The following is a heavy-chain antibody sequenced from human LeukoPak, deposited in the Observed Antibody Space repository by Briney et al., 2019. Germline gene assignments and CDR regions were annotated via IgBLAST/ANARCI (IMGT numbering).Heavy chain of an antibody. CDR1: DGSLSNYY. D-gene: IGHD5-24*01. CDR3: AREARREGYRFDY. CDR2: VHYTGNT. V-gene: IGHV4-59*01. Sequence: SETLSLTCTVSDGSLSNYYWSWIRQPPGKGLEWIGYVHYTGNTNYNPSLKSRLTISVDTSKNQFSLKLRSVTAADTAVYYCAREARREGYRFDYWGQGTLVTVSS. J-gene: IGHJ4*02.